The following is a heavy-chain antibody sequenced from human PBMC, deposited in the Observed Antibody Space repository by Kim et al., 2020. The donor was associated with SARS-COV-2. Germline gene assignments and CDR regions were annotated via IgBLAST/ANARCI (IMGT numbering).Heavy chain of an antibody. J-gene: IGHJ6*02. CDR3: ARDGPVTSFEMGGMDV. D-gene: IGHD3-16*01. Sequence: SVRGRFTISRDNSKNTLYLQMNSLRAEDTAVYYCARDGPVTSFEMGGMDVWGQGTTVTVSS. V-gene: IGHV3-53*01.